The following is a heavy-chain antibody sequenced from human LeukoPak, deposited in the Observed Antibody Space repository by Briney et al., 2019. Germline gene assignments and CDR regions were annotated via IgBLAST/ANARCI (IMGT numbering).Heavy chain of an antibody. V-gene: IGHV3-48*04. CDR2: ISSSSSST. J-gene: IGHJ4*02. CDR3: ARVIGSYGDSAY. D-gene: IGHD4-17*01. Sequence: GGSLRLSCAASGFTFSSFSMNWVRQAPGEGLEWISYISSSSSSTYYADSVKGRFTISRDNAKNSLYLQMNSLRAEDTAVYYCARVIGSYGDSAYWGQGTLSPSPQ. CDR1: GFTFSSFS.